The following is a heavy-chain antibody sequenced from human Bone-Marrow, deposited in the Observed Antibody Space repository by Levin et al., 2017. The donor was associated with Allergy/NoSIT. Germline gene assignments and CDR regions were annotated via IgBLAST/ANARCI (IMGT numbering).Heavy chain of an antibody. CDR1: GFTFSSYA. V-gene: IGHV3-23*01. CDR3: AKALKIGWNDSPFEY. CDR2: ISGSGSST. J-gene: IGHJ4*02. D-gene: IGHD1-1*01. Sequence: GGSLRLSCAASGFTFSSYAMNWVRQAPGKGLEWVSGISGSGSSTYYAGSVRGRFTISRDSSTNTVYLQMNGLRAEDTAVYYCAKALKIGWNDSPFEYWGQGTLITVSS.